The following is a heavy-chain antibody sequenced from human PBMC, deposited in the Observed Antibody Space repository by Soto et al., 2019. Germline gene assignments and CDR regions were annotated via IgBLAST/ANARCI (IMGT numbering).Heavy chain of an antibody. J-gene: IGHJ4*02. V-gene: IGHV3-30*18. D-gene: IGHD3-22*01. CDR2: ISYDGSNK. CDR1: GFTFSSYG. Sequence: VQLVESGGGVVQPGRSLRLSCAASGFTFSSYGMHWVRQAPGKGLEWVAVISYDGSNKYYADSVKGRFTISRDNSKNTLYLQMNSLRAEDTAVYYCAKDPTPKSYYYDSSGPFDYWGQGTLVTVSS. CDR3: AKDPTPKSYYYDSSGPFDY.